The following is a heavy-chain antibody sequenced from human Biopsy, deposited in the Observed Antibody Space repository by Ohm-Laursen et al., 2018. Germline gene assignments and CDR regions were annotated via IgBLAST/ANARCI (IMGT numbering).Heavy chain of an antibody. J-gene: IGHJ2*01. V-gene: IGHV4-31*01. D-gene: IGHD3-22*01. CDR3: ARGVPHYDGSGFPLAGYWYFDL. CDR2: ISYSGTT. CDR1: GGSIRGGEYY. Sequence: TLSLTCTVSGGSIRGGEYYWNWTRQHPGKGLDWIGLISYSGTTFYNPSLEILLTISIDTSKNHFSLNLWSVTAADTAVYYCARGVPHYDGSGFPLAGYWYFDLWGRGTLVTVSS.